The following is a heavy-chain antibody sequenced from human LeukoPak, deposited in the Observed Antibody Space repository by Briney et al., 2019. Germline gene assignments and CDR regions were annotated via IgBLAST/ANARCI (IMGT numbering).Heavy chain of an antibody. CDR2: INPNSGGT. CDR3: ATDYSNYEAFDY. J-gene: IGHJ4*02. V-gene: IGHV1-2*02. Sequence: GASVKVSCKASGYTFTGYYMHWVRQAPGQGLEWMGWINPNSGGTNYAQKFQGRVTMARDTSIGTAYMELSRLRSDDTAVYYCATDYSNYEAFDYWGQGTLVTVSS. D-gene: IGHD4-11*01. CDR1: GYTFTGYY.